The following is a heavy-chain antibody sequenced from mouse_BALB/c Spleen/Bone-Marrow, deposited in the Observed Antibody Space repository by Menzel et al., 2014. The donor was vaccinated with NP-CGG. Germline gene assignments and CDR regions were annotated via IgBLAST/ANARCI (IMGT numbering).Heavy chain of an antibody. D-gene: IGHD1-1*01. Sequence: QVQLQQPGAELAKPGASVKMSCKASGYTFTSYWMHWVKQRPGQGLEWIGYINPSTGYTEYNQKFKDKAILTADKSSSPAYMQLSSLTSEDSAVYCCARGYCGSSPVYWGQGTLVTVSA. CDR3: ARGYCGSSPVY. CDR1: GYTFTSYW. V-gene: IGHV1-7*01. J-gene: IGHJ3*01. CDR2: INPSTGYT.